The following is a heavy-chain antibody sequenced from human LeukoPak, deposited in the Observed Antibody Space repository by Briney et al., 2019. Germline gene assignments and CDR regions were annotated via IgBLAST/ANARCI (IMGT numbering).Heavy chain of an antibody. Sequence: GVSLRLSCAASGFTFSSFWMHWVRQPPGKGLVWVSRIDTDGRTTTYADSVKDRFTISRDNARNTVYLQINSLRAEDTAVYYCATLNSFGHDYWGQGILVTVSS. CDR2: IDTDGRTT. V-gene: IGHV3-74*01. J-gene: IGHJ4*02. CDR1: GFTFSSFW. D-gene: IGHD5-18*01. CDR3: ATLNSFGHDY.